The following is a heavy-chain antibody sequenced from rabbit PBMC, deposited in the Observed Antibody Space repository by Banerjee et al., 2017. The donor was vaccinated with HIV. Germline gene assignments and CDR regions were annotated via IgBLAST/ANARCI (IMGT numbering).Heavy chain of an antibody. CDR2: IYAGSSGST. CDR3: ARDGSGWGANFNL. CDR1: GFSFSSSYW. J-gene: IGHJ4*01. D-gene: IGHD4-1*01. Sequence: QSLEESGGDLVKPGASLTLTCTASGFSFSSSYWICWVRQAPGKGLEWIACIYAGSSGSTYYASWAKGRFTISKTSSTTVTLQVTSLTAADTATYFCARDGSGWGANFNLWGPGTLVTVS. V-gene: IGHV1S40*01.